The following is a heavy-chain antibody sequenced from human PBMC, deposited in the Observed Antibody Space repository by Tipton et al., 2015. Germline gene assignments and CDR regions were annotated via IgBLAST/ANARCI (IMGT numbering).Heavy chain of an antibody. J-gene: IGHJ4*02. CDR2: IKPSGGST. Sequence: QSGAEVKKPGASVKVSCKASGYTFTSYYIQWVRQAPGQGLEWMGIIKPSGGSTNYAQKFQGRVTMTRDTSPSTVYMEMSSLRSEDTSVYYCARGKSEYYYGLLGDYWGQGTLVTVSS. CDR1: GYTFTSYY. CDR3: ARGKSEYYYGLLGDY. D-gene: IGHD3-10*01. V-gene: IGHV1-46*01.